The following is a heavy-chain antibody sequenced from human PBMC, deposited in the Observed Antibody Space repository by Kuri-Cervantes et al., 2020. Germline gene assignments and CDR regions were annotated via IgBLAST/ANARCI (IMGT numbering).Heavy chain of an antibody. Sequence: ASVKVSCKASGYTLTTYVMHWVRQAPGQRLEWMGWINAGSGNTKYSQKFQGRITITSDTSASTAYMELSSLRSEDTAVYYCARPSLPAAIDYFDYWGQGTLVTVSS. CDR3: ARPSLPAAIDYFDY. CDR2: INAGSGNT. J-gene: IGHJ4*02. D-gene: IGHD2-2*01. CDR1: GYTLTTYV. V-gene: IGHV1-3*01.